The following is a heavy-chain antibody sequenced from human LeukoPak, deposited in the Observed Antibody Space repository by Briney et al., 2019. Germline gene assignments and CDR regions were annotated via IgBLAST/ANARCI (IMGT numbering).Heavy chain of an antibody. J-gene: IGHJ4*02. CDR1: GGSISSYY. CDR3: AGYYGSGQWDN. Sequence: SETLSLTCTVSGGSISSYYWSWIRQPPGMGLEWIGYTYNSGSSSYSPSFKSRVTISTDTPRNQFFLRLTSVTAADTAVYYCAGYYGSGQWDNWGQGTLVTVSS. CDR2: TYNSGSS. V-gene: IGHV4-59*12. D-gene: IGHD3-10*01.